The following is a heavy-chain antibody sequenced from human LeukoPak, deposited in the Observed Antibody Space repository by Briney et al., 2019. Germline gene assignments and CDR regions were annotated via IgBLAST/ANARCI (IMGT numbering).Heavy chain of an antibody. D-gene: IGHD2-15*01. J-gene: IGHJ4*02. CDR3: ARDVVSAWSSRLDY. Sequence: ASVKVSCKASASTFADNCMHWVRHAPGQGLEWMGWINPKSGGTIYAQKFQGRVTMTRDTSISTAYMELRSLRSDDTAVYYCARDVVSAWSSRLDYWGQGTLVTVSS. CDR2: INPKSGGT. V-gene: IGHV1-2*02. CDR1: ASTFADNC.